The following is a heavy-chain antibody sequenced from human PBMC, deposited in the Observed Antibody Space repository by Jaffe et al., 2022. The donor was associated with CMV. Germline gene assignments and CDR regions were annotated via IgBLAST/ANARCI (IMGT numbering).Heavy chain of an antibody. V-gene: IGHV3-23*04. CDR1: GFTFRTSA. Sequence: EVQLAESGGGLMQPGGSVRLSCAASGFTFRTSAMSWIRQAPGKGLEWVSGISASGGGAYYADSVKGRFTISKDNSNNMVYLQLNSLRVEDTAVYHCAKLGGPTENIMVTMKRSHFDYWGQGALVTVSS. J-gene: IGHJ4*02. CDR2: ISASGGGA. D-gene: IGHD3-22*01. CDR3: AKLGGPTENIMVTMKRSHFDY.